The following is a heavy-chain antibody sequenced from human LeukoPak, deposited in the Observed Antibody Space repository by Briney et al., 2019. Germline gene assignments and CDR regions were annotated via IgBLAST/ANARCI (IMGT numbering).Heavy chain of an antibody. CDR1: GFTFSSYG. V-gene: IGHV3-30*18. Sequence: GSLRLSCAASGFTFSSYGMHWVRQAPGKGLEWVAVISYDGSNKYYADSVKGRFTISRDNSKNTLYLQMNSLRAEDTAVYYCAKDKHCSGTSCYYYPGYWGQGTLVTVSS. J-gene: IGHJ1*01. CDR3: AKDKHCSGTSCYYYPGY. CDR2: ISYDGSNK. D-gene: IGHD2-2*01.